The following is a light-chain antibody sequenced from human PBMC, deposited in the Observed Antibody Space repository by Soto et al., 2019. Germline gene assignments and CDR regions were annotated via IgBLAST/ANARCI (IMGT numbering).Light chain of an antibody. CDR1: NIGSKS. CDR2: DDN. CDR3: QVWDSISDHLV. Sequence: SYELTQPPSVSVAPGQTARISCGGNNIGSKSVHWFQQKPGQAPVLVVYDDNDRPSGIPERFSGSNSGNTATLTISRVEAGDDADYYCQVWDSISDHLVFGTGTKVTVL. J-gene: IGLJ1*01. V-gene: IGLV3-21*02.